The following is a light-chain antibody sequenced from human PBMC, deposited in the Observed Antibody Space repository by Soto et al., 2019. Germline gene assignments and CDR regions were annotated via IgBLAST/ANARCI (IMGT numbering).Light chain of an antibody. J-gene: IGLJ2*01. CDR2: DVL. V-gene: IGLV2-14*01. CDR3: SSYTSISTVI. Sequence: QSVLTQPASVSGSPGQSITISCTGTSSDVGGYDYVSWYQQHPDKAPKLLIFDVLKRPSGVSNRFSGSKSGNTASLAISGLQAEDEADYYCSSYTSISTVIFGGGTKVTVL. CDR1: SSDVGGYDY.